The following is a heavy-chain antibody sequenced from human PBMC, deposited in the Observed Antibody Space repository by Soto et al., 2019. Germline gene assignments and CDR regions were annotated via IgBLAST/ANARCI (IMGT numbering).Heavy chain of an antibody. CDR3: ARRARGGGYSGYDPWSDAFDI. V-gene: IGHV4-34*01. CDR1: GGSFSGYY. J-gene: IGHJ3*02. D-gene: IGHD5-12*01. Sequence: SETLSLTCAVYGGSFSGYYWSWIRQPPGKGLEWIGEINHSGSTNYNPSLKSRVTISVDNSKNQFSLKLSSVTAADTAVYYCARRARGGGYSGYDPWSDAFDIWGQGTMVTVSS. CDR2: INHSGST.